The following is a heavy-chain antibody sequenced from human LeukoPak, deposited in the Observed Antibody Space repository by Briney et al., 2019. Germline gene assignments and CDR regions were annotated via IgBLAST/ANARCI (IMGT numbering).Heavy chain of an antibody. Sequence: LSLTCSVSGGSINSSDHYWSWIRQAPGKGLEWVSYISSSGTTIYYADSVKGRFTISRDNAKNSLYLQMNSLRAEDTAVYYCARAQTTVAYPFLYWGQGTLVTVSS. J-gene: IGHJ4*02. D-gene: IGHD4-23*01. V-gene: IGHV3-11*01. CDR1: GGSINSSDHY. CDR2: ISSSGTTI. CDR3: ARAQTTVAYPFLY.